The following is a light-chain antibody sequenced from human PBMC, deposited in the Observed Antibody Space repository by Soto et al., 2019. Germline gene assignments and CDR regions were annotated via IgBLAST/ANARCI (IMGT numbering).Light chain of an antibody. Sequence: EIVLTQSPGTLSLSPGERATLSCRASQSVSSSYLAWYQQKPGQXHSLLIYGASRRATGTPDRFSGSGSGTALTITISRLEPEDCEVYDCQQYDRSPITFGQGTRLEV. CDR2: GAS. V-gene: IGKV3-20*01. CDR3: QQYDRSPIT. CDR1: QSVSSSY. J-gene: IGKJ5*01.